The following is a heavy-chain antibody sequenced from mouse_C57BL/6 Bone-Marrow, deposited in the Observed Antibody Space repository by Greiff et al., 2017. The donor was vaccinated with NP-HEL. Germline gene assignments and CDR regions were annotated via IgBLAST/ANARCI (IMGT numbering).Heavy chain of an antibody. CDR3: ARVQLRLRYFDY. Sequence: VQLQQSGAELARPGASVKLSCKASGYTFTSYGISWVKQRTGQGLEWIGEIYPRSGNTYYNEKFKGKATLTADKSSSTAYMELRSLTSEDSAVYFCARVQLRLRYFDYWGQGTTLTVSS. V-gene: IGHV1-81*01. CDR1: GYTFTSYG. J-gene: IGHJ2*01. CDR2: IYPRSGNT. D-gene: IGHD3-2*02.